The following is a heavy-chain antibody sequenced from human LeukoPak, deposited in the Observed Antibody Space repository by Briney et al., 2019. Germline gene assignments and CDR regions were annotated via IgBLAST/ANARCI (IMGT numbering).Heavy chain of an antibody. J-gene: IGHJ5*02. Sequence: PGGSLRLSCAASGFTVSSNYMSWVRQAPGKGLEWVSVIYSGGSTYYADSVKGRFTISRDTAENTLYLQMNSLRAEDTAVYYCAKRGTTAAARWFDPWGQGTLVTVSS. V-gene: IGHV3-53*01. CDR2: IYSGGST. CDR1: GFTVSSNY. CDR3: AKRGTTAAARWFDP. D-gene: IGHD7-27*01.